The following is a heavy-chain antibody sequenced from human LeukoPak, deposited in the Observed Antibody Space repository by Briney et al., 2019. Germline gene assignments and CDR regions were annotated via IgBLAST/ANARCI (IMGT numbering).Heavy chain of an antibody. J-gene: IGHJ4*02. CDR1: GGTFSSYA. CDR2: IVPMFGIA. CDR3: ATTSVRDGFNYFDY. Sequence: SVKVSCKASGGTFSSYAISWVRQAPGQGLEWMGGIVPMFGIANYAQKFEGRVSITTDESSTTAYMELSSLRSEDTAFYYCATTSVRDGFNYFDYWGQGTLVPVSS. V-gene: IGHV1-69*05. D-gene: IGHD5-24*01.